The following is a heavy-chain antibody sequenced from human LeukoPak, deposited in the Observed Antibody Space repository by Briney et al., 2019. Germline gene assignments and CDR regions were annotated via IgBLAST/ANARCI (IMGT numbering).Heavy chain of an antibody. D-gene: IGHD6-13*01. V-gene: IGHV3-30*18. CDR2: IASDGRDK. CDR3: AKDRHSSSWYDYFDY. Sequence: GGSLRLSCTASGFTFSRYGMHWVRQAPGKGLEWVAVIASDGRDKHYVDSVKGRFTISRENSKNTLYLQMNSLRAEDTAVYYCAKDRHSSSWYDYFDYWGQGTLVTVSS. CDR1: GFTFSRYG. J-gene: IGHJ4*02.